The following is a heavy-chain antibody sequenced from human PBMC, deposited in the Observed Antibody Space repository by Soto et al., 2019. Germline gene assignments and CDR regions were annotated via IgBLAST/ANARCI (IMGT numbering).Heavy chain of an antibody. V-gene: IGHV3-7*01. Sequence: PGGSLRLSCVASGFTFGSYWMSWVRQAPGKGLEWVANIRQDGTEKYYVDSVRGRFTISRDNAKNSVYLQMNSLRVEDAAIYYWARPLGYCSGGSCFPFAHWGQGTLVTVSS. CDR2: IRQDGTEK. D-gene: IGHD2-15*01. CDR3: ARPLGYCSGGSCFPFAH. CDR1: GFTFGSYW. J-gene: IGHJ4*02.